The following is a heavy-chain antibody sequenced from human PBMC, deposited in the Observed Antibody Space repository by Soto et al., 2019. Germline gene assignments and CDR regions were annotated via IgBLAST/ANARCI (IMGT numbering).Heavy chain of an antibody. CDR1: VYSFISNW. V-gene: IGHV5-51*01. CDR2: IYPGDADT. D-gene: IGHD3-22*01. J-gene: IGHJ6*02. Sequence: LKIAYRGSVYSFISNWIAWVRQIPGKGLEWMASIYPGDADTRYSPSFEGEVTISADKSISTAYLQWSSLKASDTAVYYSARHRSYQYDISGYLTIYVMDVWGQGTRFTVSS. CDR3: ARHRSYQYDISGYLTIYVMDV.